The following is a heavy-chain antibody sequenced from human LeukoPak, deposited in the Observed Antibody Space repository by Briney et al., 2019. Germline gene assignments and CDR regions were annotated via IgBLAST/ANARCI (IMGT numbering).Heavy chain of an antibody. J-gene: IGHJ4*02. D-gene: IGHD3-10*01. V-gene: IGHV3-48*03. CDR1: GFTLSSYE. CDR3: ARGWHRAFDY. Sequence: GGSLRLSCAASGFTLSSYEMNWVRQAPGKGLEWVSYISSSGSTIYYADSVKGRFTISRDNAKNSLYLQMNSLRAEDTAVYYCARGWHRAFDYWGQGTLVTVSS. CDR2: ISSSGSTI.